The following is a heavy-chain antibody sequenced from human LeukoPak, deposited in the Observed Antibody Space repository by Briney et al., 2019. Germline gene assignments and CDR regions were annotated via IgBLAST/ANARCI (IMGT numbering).Heavy chain of an antibody. V-gene: IGHV4-30-2*01. CDR3: ASTRYDNAFDI. CDR2: IYHSGST. Sequence: PSGTLSLTCAVSGGSISSGGYSWSWIRQPPGKCLEWIGYIYHSGSTYYNPSLKSRVTISVDRSKNQSSLKLSSVTAADTAVYYCASTRYDNAFDIWGQGTMVTVSS. D-gene: IGHD1-1*01. J-gene: IGHJ3*02. CDR1: GGSISSGGYS.